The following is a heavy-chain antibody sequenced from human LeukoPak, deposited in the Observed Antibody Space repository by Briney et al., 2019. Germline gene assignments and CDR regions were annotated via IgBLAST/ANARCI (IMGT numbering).Heavy chain of an antibody. Sequence: SGRSLRLSYAASGFTVDDYAMQWVRQAPGKGLEWVSGISWSSGRIGYTGFLKYRFTIPRDNAKTSLYLQMTSLRAEDTALYYCAKDNYGFWSGYPTDYYYYYMDVWGKGTTVTVSS. D-gene: IGHD3-3*01. CDR3: AKDNYGFWSGYPTDYYYYYMDV. CDR1: GFTVDDYA. V-gene: IGHV3-9*01. J-gene: IGHJ6*03. CDR2: ISWSSGRI.